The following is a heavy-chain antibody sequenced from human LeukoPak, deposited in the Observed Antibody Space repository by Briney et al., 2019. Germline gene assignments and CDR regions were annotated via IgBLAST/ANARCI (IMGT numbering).Heavy chain of an antibody. V-gene: IGHV3-21*06. Sequence: GGSLRLSCTASGFPFSSYHMNWVRQAPGKGLEWVSFISSSSNYIYYAASVKGRFTISRDNAKNSLYLQMNSLRAEDTAVYYCARVRDGLGEYWGQGTLVTVSS. CDR2: ISSSSNYI. CDR3: ARVRDGLGEY. J-gene: IGHJ4*02. D-gene: IGHD3-16*01. CDR1: GFPFSSYH.